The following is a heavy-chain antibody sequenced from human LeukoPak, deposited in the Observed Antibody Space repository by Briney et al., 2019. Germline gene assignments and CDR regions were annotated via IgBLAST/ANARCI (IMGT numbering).Heavy chain of an antibody. J-gene: IGHJ5*02. D-gene: IGHD6-19*01. V-gene: IGHV4-59*01. CDR3: ARGAGKGNWFDP. CDR2: IYYSGST. CDR1: GGSISSYY. Sequence: SETLSLTCTVSGGSISSYYWSWIRQPPGKRLEWIGYIYYSGSTNYNPSLKSRVTISVDTSKNQFSLKLSSVTAADTAVYYCARGAGKGNWFDPWGQGTLVTVSS.